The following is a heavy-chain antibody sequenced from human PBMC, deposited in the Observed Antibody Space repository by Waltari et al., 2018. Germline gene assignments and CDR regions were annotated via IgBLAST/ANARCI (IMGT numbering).Heavy chain of an antibody. CDR2: ISWNSGSI. CDR3: AKLPNV. V-gene: IGHV3-9*03. Sequence: EVQLVESGGGLVQPGRSVRLSCAASGFTFDDYAMHWVRQAPGKGLEWVSGISWNSGSIGYADSVKGRFTISRDNAKNSLYLQMNSLRAEDMALYYCAKLPNVWGQGTTVTVSS. J-gene: IGHJ6*02. CDR1: GFTFDDYA.